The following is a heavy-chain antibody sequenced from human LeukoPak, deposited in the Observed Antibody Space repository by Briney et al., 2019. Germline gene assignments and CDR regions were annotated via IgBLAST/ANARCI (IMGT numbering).Heavy chain of an antibody. CDR2: FYTSGST. V-gene: IGHV4-39*07. J-gene: IGHJ4*02. CDR3: AREGSLADY. D-gene: IGHD6-13*01. CDR1: GDSISSSSYY. Sequence: PSETLSLTCTVSGDSISSSSYYWGWIRQPPGKGLEWIGSFYTSGSTNYNPSLKSRVTISVDTSKNQFSLKLSSVTAADTAVYYCAREGSLADYWGQGTLVTVSS.